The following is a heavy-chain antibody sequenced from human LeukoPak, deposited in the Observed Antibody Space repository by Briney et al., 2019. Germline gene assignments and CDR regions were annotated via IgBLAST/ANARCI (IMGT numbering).Heavy chain of an antibody. CDR1: GFSVSDHY. V-gene: IGHV3-53*01. J-gene: IGHJ4*02. D-gene: IGHD2/OR15-2a*01. Sequence: GGSLRIFCVVSGFSVSDHYMSWVRQAPGKGLQWLSVIFADDLTYYEDSIKGRFTISRDRSQNTLYLQMKSLRAEDTAVYYCARGAMSTFARFDSWGQGTLVSVSS. CDR3: ARGAMSTFARFDS. CDR2: IFADDLT.